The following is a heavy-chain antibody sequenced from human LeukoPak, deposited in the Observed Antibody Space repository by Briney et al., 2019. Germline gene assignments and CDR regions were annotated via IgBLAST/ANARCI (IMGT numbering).Heavy chain of an antibody. CDR1: GGSFSGYY. Sequence: SETLSLTCAVYGGSFSGYYWSWIRQPPGKGLERIGEINHSGSTNYNPSLKSRVTISVDTSKNQFSLKLSSVTAADTAVYYCARSARQYCSSTSCPKNWFDPWGQGTLVTVSS. V-gene: IGHV4-34*01. CDR3: ARSARQYCSSTSCPKNWFDP. J-gene: IGHJ5*02. CDR2: INHSGST. D-gene: IGHD2-2*01.